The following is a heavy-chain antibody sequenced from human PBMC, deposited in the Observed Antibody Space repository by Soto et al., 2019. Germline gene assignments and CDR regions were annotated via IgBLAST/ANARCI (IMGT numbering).Heavy chain of an antibody. D-gene: IGHD5-12*01. CDR3: ARDEIVATDYYYYGMDV. J-gene: IGHJ6*02. CDR1: GYTFTSYG. V-gene: IGHV1-18*01. Sequence: ASVKVSCKASGYTFTSYGISWVRQAPGQGLEWMGWISAYNGNTNYAQKLQGRVTMTTDTSTSTAYMEPRSLRSDDTAVYYCARDEIVATDYYYYGMDVWGQGTTVTVSS. CDR2: ISAYNGNT.